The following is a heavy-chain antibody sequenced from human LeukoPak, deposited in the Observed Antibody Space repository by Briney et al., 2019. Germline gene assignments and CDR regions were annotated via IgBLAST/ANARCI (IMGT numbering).Heavy chain of an antibody. CDR2: INHSGST. CDR3: ARVNGDLVSY. Sequence: SEILSLTCAVYGGSFSGYYWSWIRQPPGKGLEWIGEINHSGSTNYNPSLKSRVTISVDTSKNQFSLKLSSVTAADTAVYYCARVNGDLVSYWGQGTLVTVSS. V-gene: IGHV4-34*01. CDR1: GGSFSGYY. J-gene: IGHJ4*02.